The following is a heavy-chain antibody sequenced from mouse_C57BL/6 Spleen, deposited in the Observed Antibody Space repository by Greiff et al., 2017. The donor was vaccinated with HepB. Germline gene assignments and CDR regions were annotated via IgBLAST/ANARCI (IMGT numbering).Heavy chain of an antibody. V-gene: IGHV1-20*01. J-gene: IGHJ2*01. D-gene: IGHD4-1*01. CDR1: GYSFTGYF. Sequence: VQLQQSGPELVKPGDSVKISCKASGYSFTGYFMNWVMQSHGKSLEWIGRINPYNGDTFYNQKFKGKATVTVDKSSSTAHMELRSLTSEDSAVYYCASGETGEYWGQGTTLTVSS. CDR3: ASGETGEY. CDR2: INPYNGDT.